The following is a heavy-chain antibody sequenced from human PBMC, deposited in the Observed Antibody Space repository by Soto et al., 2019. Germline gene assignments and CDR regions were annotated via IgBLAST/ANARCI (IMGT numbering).Heavy chain of an antibody. CDR1: GGSISSGGYS. Sequence: QLQLQESGSGLVKPSQTLSLTCAVSGGSISSGGYSWSWIRQPPGKGLEWIGYIYHSGSTYYNPSLKSRVTISVDRSKNQFSLKLSSVTAADTAVYYCARAGGNPLRGWYFDLWGRGTLVTVSS. V-gene: IGHV4-30-2*01. CDR2: IYHSGST. J-gene: IGHJ2*01. CDR3: ARAGGNPLRGWYFDL. D-gene: IGHD2-15*01.